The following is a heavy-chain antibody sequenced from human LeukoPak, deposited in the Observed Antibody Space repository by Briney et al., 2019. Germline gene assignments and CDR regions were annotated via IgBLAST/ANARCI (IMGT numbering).Heavy chain of an antibody. Sequence: ASVEVSCKASGYIFTTYYMHWMRQAPGQGPEWMGIINPRGGSTDYAQKFQGRITMTSDTSTSTVYMELNSLRSDDTAVYFCARVGSAAATADYWGQGTLVTVSS. CDR3: ARVGSAAATADY. CDR1: GYIFTTYY. V-gene: IGHV1-46*01. D-gene: IGHD6-25*01. J-gene: IGHJ4*02. CDR2: INPRGGST.